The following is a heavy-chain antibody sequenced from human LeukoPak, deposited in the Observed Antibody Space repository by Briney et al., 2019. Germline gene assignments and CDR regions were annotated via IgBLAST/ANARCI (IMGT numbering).Heavy chain of an antibody. CDR1: GFTFSSYG. CDR3: TTENWGRGDY. V-gene: IGHV3-30*02. D-gene: IGHD3-16*01. J-gene: IGHJ4*02. CDR2: IRSDGSYK. Sequence: PGGSLRHSCAASGFTFSSYGMHWVRQAPGKGLEWVAFIRSDGSYKYYADSVKGRFTISRDNSKNTLYLQMNTLQIDDTAVYYCTTENWGRGDYWGQGTLITVSS.